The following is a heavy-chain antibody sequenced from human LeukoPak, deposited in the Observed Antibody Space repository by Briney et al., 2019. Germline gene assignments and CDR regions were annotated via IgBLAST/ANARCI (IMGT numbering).Heavy chain of an antibody. CDR1: GYTFTIYD. CDR2: INPSSGSR. J-gene: IGHJ6*02. V-gene: IGHV1-46*01. Sequence: ASVTVSFNASGYTFTIYDMHWVRQAPGQGLGWVGIINPSSGSRSYAQKFQGRVTITRDTSTSTVYMELSSLRSEDTAVYYCARPVDTAMVLPDSYYNYGMDVWGQGTTVTVSS. CDR3: ARPVDTAMVLPDSYYNYGMDV. D-gene: IGHD5-18*01.